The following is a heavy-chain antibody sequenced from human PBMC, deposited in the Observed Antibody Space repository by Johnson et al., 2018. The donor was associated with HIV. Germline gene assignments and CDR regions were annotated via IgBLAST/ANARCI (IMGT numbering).Heavy chain of an antibody. CDR1: GFKLYEYD. CDR3: ARVDRSWAFDI. V-gene: IGHV3-20*04. J-gene: IGHJ3*02. CDR2: INWSGGGT. D-gene: IGHD3-16*02. Sequence: MMLVESGGDVVRPGGSLRISCVASGFKLYEYDVSWVRQVPGKGLEWVSGINWSGGGTAYADSVKGRFTVSRENAKRSLYLQMNSLRAEDTALYYCARVDRSWAFDIWGQGTMVTVSS.